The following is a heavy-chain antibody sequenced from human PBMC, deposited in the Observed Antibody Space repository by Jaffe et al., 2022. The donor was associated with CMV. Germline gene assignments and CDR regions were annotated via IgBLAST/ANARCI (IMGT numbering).Heavy chain of an antibody. CDR2: IKSKTDGGTT. V-gene: IGHV3-15*01. CDR3: TTGLITMVRGVRDAFDI. J-gene: IGHJ3*02. Sequence: EVQLVESGGGLVKPGGSLRLSCAASGFTFSNAWMSWVRQAPGKGLEWVGRIKSKTDGGTTDYAAPVKGRFTISRDDSKNTLYLQMNSLKTEDTAVYYCTTGLITMVRGVRDAFDIWGQGTMVTVSS. D-gene: IGHD3-10*01. CDR1: GFTFSNAW.